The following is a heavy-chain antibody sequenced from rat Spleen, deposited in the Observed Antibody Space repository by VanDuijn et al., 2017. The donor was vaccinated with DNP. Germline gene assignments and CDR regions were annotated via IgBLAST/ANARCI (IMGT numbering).Heavy chain of an antibody. Sequence: EVQLQESGPGLLKPSQSLSLTCSVTGYSISRTYWGWFRKFPGNKMEWIGHIRYSGSTSYNPSLKSRISITRDTSKNQFFLQLNSVTTEDTATYYCARHGGYTSYRYAMDAWGQGVMVTVSS. D-gene: IGHD1-2*01. CDR2: IRYSGST. CDR3: ARHGGYTSYRYAMDA. J-gene: IGHJ2*01. V-gene: IGHV3-1*01. CDR1: GYSISRTY.